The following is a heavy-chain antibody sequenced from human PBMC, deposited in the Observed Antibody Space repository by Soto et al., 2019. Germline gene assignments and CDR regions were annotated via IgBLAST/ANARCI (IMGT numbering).Heavy chain of an antibody. J-gene: IGHJ4*02. CDR1: GFTFDDYA. Sequence: GGSLRLSCAASGFTFDDYAMHWVRQAPGKGLEWVSGISWNSGSIGYADSVKGRFTISRDNAKNSLYLQMNSLRAEDTALYYCAKDSGFTFGGVTSTFDYWGQGTLVTVSS. D-gene: IGHD3-16*01. V-gene: IGHV3-9*01. CDR3: AKDSGFTFGGVTSTFDY. CDR2: ISWNSGSI.